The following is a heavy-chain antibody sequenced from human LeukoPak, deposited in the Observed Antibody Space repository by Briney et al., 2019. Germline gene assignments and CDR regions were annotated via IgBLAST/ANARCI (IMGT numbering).Heavy chain of an antibody. J-gene: IGHJ4*02. CDR3: ASATIFGVVIGFDY. D-gene: IGHD3-3*01. CDR1: GFTFSSYS. Sequence: PGGSLRLSCAASGFTFSSYSMNWVRQAPGKGLEWVSSISSSSSYIYYADSVKGRFTISRDNAKNSLYLQMNSLRAEDTAVYYGASATIFGVVIGFDYWGQGTLVTVSS. CDR2: ISSSSSYI. V-gene: IGHV3-21*01.